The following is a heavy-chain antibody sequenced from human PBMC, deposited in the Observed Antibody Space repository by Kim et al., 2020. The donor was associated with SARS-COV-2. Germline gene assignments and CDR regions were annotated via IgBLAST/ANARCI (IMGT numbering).Heavy chain of an antibody. J-gene: IGHJ5*01. CDR3: ARDQRGNSFDS. CDR1: GFNFSSYG. D-gene: IGHD2-15*01. Sequence: GGSLRLSCVASGFNFSSYGMHWVRQVPGKGLEWVAFVWYDGTTKYYGDSVRGRFTISRDNSKNTLYVQMKNLRAEDTAVYYCARDQRGNSFDSWGRGTLVTVSS. V-gene: IGHV3-33*01. CDR2: VWYDGTTK.